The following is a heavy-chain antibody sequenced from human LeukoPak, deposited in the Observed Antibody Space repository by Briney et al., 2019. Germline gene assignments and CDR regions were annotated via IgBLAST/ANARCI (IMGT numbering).Heavy chain of an antibody. D-gene: IGHD5-24*01. J-gene: IGHJ4*02. CDR2: ISSSSSYI. CDR1: GFTFSSYS. CDR3: ARVGAEMATIFSDY. V-gene: IGHV3-21*01. Sequence: GGSLRLSCAASGFTFSSYSMNWVRQAPGKGLEWVSSISSSSSYIYYADSVKGRFTISRDNAKNSLYLQMNSLRAEDTAVYYCARVGAEMATIFSDYWGQGTLVTVSS.